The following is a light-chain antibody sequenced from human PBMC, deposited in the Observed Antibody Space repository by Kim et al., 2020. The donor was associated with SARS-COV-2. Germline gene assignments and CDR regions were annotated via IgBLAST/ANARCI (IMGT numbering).Light chain of an antibody. CDR2: SDN. V-gene: IGLV1-44*01. CDR1: SSNIGTNP. J-gene: IGLJ3*02. CDR3: SAWDDSLHGPV. Sequence: GQTVTISCTGSSSNIGTNPVNWYQQPPGAAPRVLVYSDNVRPSGVPDLFSGSRSGTSASLAISGLQSEDETDYYCSAWDDSLHGPVFGGGTQLTVL.